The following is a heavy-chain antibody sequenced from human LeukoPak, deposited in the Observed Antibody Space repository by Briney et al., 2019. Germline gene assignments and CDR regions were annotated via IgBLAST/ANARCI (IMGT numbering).Heavy chain of an antibody. D-gene: IGHD1-26*01. CDR2: VSYSGDT. Sequence: SETLSLTCTVSGGSISGHFWSWIRQLPGKGLGWIGFVSYSGDTNYSPSFNGRVTISLDTSKSQFPLNLNSVTAADTAVYFCARGGASSRYFGYWGQGTLVTVSS. V-gene: IGHV4-59*11. CDR3: ARGGASSRYFGY. J-gene: IGHJ4*02. CDR1: GGSISGHF.